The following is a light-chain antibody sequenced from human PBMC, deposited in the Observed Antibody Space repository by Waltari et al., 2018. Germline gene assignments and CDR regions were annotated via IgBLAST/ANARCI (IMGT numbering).Light chain of an antibody. CDR3: QQTTSFPLT. CDR1: QSVLSNNQNY. J-gene: IGKJ4*01. V-gene: IGKV4-1*01. Sequence: DFVMTQSPDSLAVSLGERATINCRSSQSVLSNNQNYLAWYQQKPGQPPKLLIYWASTRASGVPDRFGGSGSGTDFTLTISRLQPEDSATYYCQQTTSFPLTFGGGTKVEIK. CDR2: WAS.